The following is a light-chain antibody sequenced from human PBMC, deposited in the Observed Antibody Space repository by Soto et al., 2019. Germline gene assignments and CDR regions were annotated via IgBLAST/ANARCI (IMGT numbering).Light chain of an antibody. CDR2: EVS. CDR3: SSYTSSSTPYV. CDR1: SSDVGGYNY. J-gene: IGLJ1*01. Sequence: QSALTQPASVSGSPGQSITISCTGTSSDVGGYNYISWYQQHPGKAPKLMIYEVSNRHSGVSNRFSGSKSRNTASLTISGLQAEDEADYYCSSYTSSSTPYVFGTGTKLTVL. V-gene: IGLV2-14*01.